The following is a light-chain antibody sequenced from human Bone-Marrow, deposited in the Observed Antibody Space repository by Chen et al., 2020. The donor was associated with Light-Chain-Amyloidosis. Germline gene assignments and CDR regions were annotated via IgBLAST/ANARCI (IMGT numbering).Light chain of an antibody. CDR2: EVT. Sequence: QSALTQPPSASGSPGQSVPISCTGTSSDVGGFDYVSWYQHHPGNAPKLIIFEVTKRPSGVQDSFDGSKSAKTASLNIAGLQADDEAEYLCSAYAGTNKYYVLGTGTKVTVL. J-gene: IGLJ1*01. CDR1: SSDVGGFDY. CDR3: SAYAGTNKYYV. V-gene: IGLV2-8*01.